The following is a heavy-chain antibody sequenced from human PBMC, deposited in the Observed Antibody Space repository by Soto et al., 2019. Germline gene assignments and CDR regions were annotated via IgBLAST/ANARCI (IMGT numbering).Heavy chain of an antibody. CDR2: ISAYNGNT. CDR3: ARGGYYYENSGQNAYDY. Sequence: ASVKVSCKASGYTFTSYGISWVRQAPGQGLEWMGWISAYNGNTNYAQKLQGRVTMTTDTSTSTAYMELRSLRSDDTAVYYCARGGYYYENSGQNAYDYWGQGILVTVSS. V-gene: IGHV1-18*01. CDR1: GYTFTSYG. D-gene: IGHD3-22*01. J-gene: IGHJ4*01.